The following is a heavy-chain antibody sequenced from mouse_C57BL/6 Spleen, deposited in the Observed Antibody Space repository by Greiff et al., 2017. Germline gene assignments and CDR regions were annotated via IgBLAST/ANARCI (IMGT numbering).Heavy chain of an antibody. J-gene: IGHJ3*01. Sequence: QVQLQQPGAELVMPGASVKLSCKASGYTFTSYWMHWVKQRPGQGLEWIGEIDPSDSYTNYNQKFKGKSTLTVDKSSSTAYMQLSSLTSEDSAVYDCARSTDYGSSPLFAYWGQGTLVTVSA. CDR2: IDPSDSYT. D-gene: IGHD1-1*01. CDR3: ARSTDYGSSPLFAY. V-gene: IGHV1-69*01. CDR1: GYTFTSYW.